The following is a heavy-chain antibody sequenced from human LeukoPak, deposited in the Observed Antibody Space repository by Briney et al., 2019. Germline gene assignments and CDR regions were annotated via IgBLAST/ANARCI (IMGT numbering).Heavy chain of an antibody. CDR1: GGSISSDDYY. CDR3: ARVSDVIVVGAFDI. Sequence: PSETLSLTCTVSGGSISSDDYYWSWLRQPPGKGLEWIGYIYYSGSTYYNPSLKSRVTISVDTSKNQFSLKLSSVTAADTAVYYCARVSDVIVVGAFDIWGQGTMVTVSS. J-gene: IGHJ3*02. CDR2: IYYSGST. V-gene: IGHV4-30-4*08. D-gene: IGHD3-16*02.